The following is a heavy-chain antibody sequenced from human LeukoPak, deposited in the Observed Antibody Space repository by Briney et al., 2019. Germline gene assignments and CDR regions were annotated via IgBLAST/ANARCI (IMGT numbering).Heavy chain of an antibody. Sequence: SVKVSCKASGGTFSSYAISWVRQAPGQGLEWMGGIIPIFGTANYAQKFQGRVTITTDESTSTAYMELSSLRSEDTAVYYCASGDARDGYNKVYWGQGTLVTVSS. CDR1: GGTFSSYA. V-gene: IGHV1-69*05. D-gene: IGHD5-24*01. CDR2: IIPIFGTA. J-gene: IGHJ4*02. CDR3: ASGDARDGYNKVY.